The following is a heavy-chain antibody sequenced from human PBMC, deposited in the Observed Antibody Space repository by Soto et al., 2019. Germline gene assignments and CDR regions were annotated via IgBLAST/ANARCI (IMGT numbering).Heavy chain of an antibody. CDR3: ARVTDDDRGGSSTLSCMDV. CDR2: VYYSGST. CDR1: GGSISSSY. D-gene: IGHD2-15*01. V-gene: IGHV4-59*01. J-gene: IGHJ6*02. Sequence: QVQLQESGPGRVKPSETLSVTCTFSGGSISSSYWSWIRQPPGKGLEWSGYVYYSGSTNYNPSLKSRVTISIDTSKIPFSTKLSSVTAADTAVYYSARVTDDDRGGSSTLSCMDVWGQGTTVTVSS.